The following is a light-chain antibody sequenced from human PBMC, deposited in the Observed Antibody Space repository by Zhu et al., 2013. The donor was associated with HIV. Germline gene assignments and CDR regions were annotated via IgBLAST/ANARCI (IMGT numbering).Light chain of an antibody. CDR1: SSDVGGYNY. CDR2: EVS. V-gene: IGLV2-14*01. Sequence: QSALTQPASVSGSPGQSITISCTGTSSDVGGYNYVSWYQHHPGRAPKLMIYEVSNRPSGVSYRFSGSKSGNTASLTISGLQAEDEADYYCSSYTSSSTYIFGTGSKVTVL. CDR3: SSYTSSSTYI. J-gene: IGLJ1*01.